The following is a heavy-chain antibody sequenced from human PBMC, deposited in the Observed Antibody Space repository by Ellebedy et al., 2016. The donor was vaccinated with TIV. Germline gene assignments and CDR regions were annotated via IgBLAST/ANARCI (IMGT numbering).Heavy chain of an antibody. D-gene: IGHD3-10*01. J-gene: IGHJ4*02. CDR3: ASSEYYGSGRGLLSTCDY. CDR1: GYRLTGYW. CDR2: IYPADSHT. V-gene: IGHV5-51*01. Sequence: GESLKISCKGSGYRLTGYWIGWVRQMPGRGLEWMGIIYPADSHTTYSPSFQGQVTISADNSISTSYLQWSSLKASDTAMYYCASSEYYGSGRGLLSTCDYWGQGTLVTVSS.